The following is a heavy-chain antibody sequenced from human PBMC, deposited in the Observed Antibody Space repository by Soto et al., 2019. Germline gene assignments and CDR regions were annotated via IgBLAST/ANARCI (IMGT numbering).Heavy chain of an antibody. D-gene: IGHD2-21*01. CDR2: ISARGGSS. Sequence: EVQLLESGGGLVQPGGSLRLACAASGFSFSSYAMVWVRQAPGKGLEWVSVISARGGSSYFADSVKGRFTISRDNSKNVLSLETTSLNAEDAATYVCARVSMDYCASVDTWGQG. V-gene: IGHV3-23*01. CDR3: ARVSMDYCASVDT. J-gene: IGHJ1*01. CDR1: GFSFSSYA.